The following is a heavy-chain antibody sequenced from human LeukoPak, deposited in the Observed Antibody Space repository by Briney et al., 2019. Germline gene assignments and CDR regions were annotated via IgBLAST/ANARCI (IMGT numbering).Heavy chain of an antibody. Sequence: SETLSLTCTVSGASISSYYWSWIRQPAGKGLEWIGRIYTSGSTTYNPSLKSRATMSVDTSKNQFSLKLSSVTAADTAVYYCARELTGTTSQGVYGKDYYYYYMDVWGKGTTVTVSS. V-gene: IGHV4-4*07. CDR1: GASISSYY. CDR3: ARELTGTTSQGVYGKDYYYYYMDV. D-gene: IGHD1-7*01. CDR2: IYTSGST. J-gene: IGHJ6*03.